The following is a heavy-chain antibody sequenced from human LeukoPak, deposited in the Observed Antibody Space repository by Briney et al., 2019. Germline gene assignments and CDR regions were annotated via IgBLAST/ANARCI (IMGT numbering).Heavy chain of an antibody. CDR2: LYSDGNT. CDR3: ARGVEPLAANTLAY. D-gene: IGHD1-14*01. J-gene: IGHJ4*02. CDR1: GFTVITDD. Sequence: GGSLRLSCAASGFTVITDDMTWVRQAPGKGLEWVSVLYSDGNTKYAGSVQGRFTISRDNSKNTLYLEMNSLSPDDTAVYYCARGVEPLAANTLAYWGQGTLVTVSS. V-gene: IGHV3-53*01.